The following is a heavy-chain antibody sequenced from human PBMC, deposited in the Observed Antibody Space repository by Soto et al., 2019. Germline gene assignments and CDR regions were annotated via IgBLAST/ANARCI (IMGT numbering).Heavy chain of an antibody. D-gene: IGHD2-2*01. V-gene: IGHV1-69*04. J-gene: IGHJ3*02. CDR3: ARDFVRPAAITEDAFDI. Sequence: ASVKVSCKASGGTFSSYTISWVRQAPGQGLEWMGRIIPILGIANYAQKFQGRVTITADKSTSTAYMELSSLRSEDTAVYYCARDFVRPAAITEDAFDIWGQGTMVTVSS. CDR1: GGTFSSYT. CDR2: IIPILGIA.